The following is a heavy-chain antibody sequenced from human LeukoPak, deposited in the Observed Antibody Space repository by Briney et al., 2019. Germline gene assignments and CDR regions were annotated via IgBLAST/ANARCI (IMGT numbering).Heavy chain of an antibody. CDR3: ARDAFSAEWLLDYNWFDP. CDR2: IYTSGST. Sequence: SETLSLTCTVSGGSISSYYRSWIRQPAGKGLEWIGRIYTSGSTNYNPSLKSRVTMSVDTSKNQFSLKLSSVTAADTAVYYCARDAFSAEWLLDYNWFDPWGQGTLVTASS. J-gene: IGHJ5*02. V-gene: IGHV4-4*07. CDR1: GGSISSYY. D-gene: IGHD3-3*01.